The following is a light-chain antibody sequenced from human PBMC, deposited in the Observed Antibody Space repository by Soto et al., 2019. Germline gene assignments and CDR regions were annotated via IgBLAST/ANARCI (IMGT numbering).Light chain of an antibody. CDR1: QSISSW. V-gene: IGKV1-5*01. CDR2: DAS. J-gene: IGKJ1*01. Sequence: DIQMTQSPSTLSASVGDRVTITCRATQSISSWLAWYQQKPGKAPKLLIYDASSLESGVPSRFSGSGSGTEITLTMSSLQPDDCGAYYWHQYNSYSWTFGQGTKVEIK. CDR3: HQYNSYSWT.